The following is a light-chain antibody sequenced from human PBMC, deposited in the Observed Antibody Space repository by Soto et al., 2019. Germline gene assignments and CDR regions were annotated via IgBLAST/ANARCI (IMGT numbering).Light chain of an antibody. Sequence: ETVLTQSPATLSLSPGERATLSCRASQSVSSNLAWYQQKPGQAPRLLIYDASTRATGIPPRFSGGGSGTEFTVTISSLQSEDFAIYYCQQYDIWPPYTFGQGTKVDIK. CDR2: DAS. J-gene: IGKJ2*01. CDR1: QSVSSN. V-gene: IGKV3-15*01. CDR3: QQYDIWPPYT.